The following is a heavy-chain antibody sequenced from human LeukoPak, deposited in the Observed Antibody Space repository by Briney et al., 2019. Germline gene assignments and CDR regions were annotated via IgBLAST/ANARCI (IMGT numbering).Heavy chain of an antibody. Sequence: PGGSLRLSCAASGFIFSSYAVHWVRQAPGKGLEWVTVISYDGNKKYYTNSVKGRFTISRDQSKNTLYLQMNSLRAEDTAVYYCASDRGGSCSGGSCYELDFWGQGTLVTVSS. CDR2: ISYDGNKK. J-gene: IGHJ4*02. CDR1: GFIFSSYA. D-gene: IGHD2-15*01. CDR3: ASDRGGSCSGGSCYELDF. V-gene: IGHV3-30-3*01.